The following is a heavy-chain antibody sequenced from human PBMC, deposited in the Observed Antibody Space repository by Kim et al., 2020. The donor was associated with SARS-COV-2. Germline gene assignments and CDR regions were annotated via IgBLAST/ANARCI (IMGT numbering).Heavy chain of an antibody. CDR2: ISAYNGNT. CDR3: ASVSIAARQNPLGY. V-gene: IGHV1-18*01. CDR1: GYTFTSYG. D-gene: IGHD6-6*01. J-gene: IGHJ4*02. Sequence: ASVKVSCKASGYTFTSYGISWVRQAPGQGLEWMGWISAYNGNTNYAQKLQGRVTMTTDTSTSTAYMELRSLRSDDTAVYYCASVSIAARQNPLGYWGQGTLVTVSS.